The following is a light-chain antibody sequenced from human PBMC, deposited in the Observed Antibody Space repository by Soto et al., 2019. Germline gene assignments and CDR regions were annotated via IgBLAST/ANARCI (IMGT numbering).Light chain of an antibody. Sequence: DIHLTQSPSSVSASVGYSFTITCQASQDISNYLNWHQQKPGKAPKALIHDACNLATGVPSTLSGSGSGTDFTFTINSLQPEDTGTYYCQQYENLPSFGGGTKVDIK. V-gene: IGKV1-33*01. CDR2: DAC. J-gene: IGKJ4*01. CDR1: QDISNY. CDR3: QQYENLPS.